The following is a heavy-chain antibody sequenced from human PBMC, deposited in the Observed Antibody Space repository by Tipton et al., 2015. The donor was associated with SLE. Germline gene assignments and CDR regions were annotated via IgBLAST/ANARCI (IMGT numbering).Heavy chain of an antibody. CDR1: GFSFSNYA. J-gene: IGHJ4*02. CDR3: AKASRGQYESWSGHFDE. Sequence: AVSGFSFSNYAMSWVRQAPGKGLEWVSIIYSGGNTYYVESVEGRFTISRDNSDNTLYVRMNNLRVEDTAIYYCAKASRGQYESWSGHFDEWGRGTLVTVSS. CDR2: IYSGGNT. D-gene: IGHD3-3*01. V-gene: IGHV3-23*03.